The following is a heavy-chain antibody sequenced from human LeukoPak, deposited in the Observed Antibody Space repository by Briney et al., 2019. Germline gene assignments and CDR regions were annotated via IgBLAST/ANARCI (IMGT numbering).Heavy chain of an antibody. D-gene: IGHD3-22*01. CDR1: GYTFTSYY. V-gene: IGHV1-46*01. CDR3: ARDGYYYDSSGWQYYMDV. Sequence: ASVKVSCKASGYTFTSYYMHWVRQAPGQGLEWMGIINPSGGSTSYAQKFQGRVTMTRDMSTSTVYMELSSLRSEDTAVYYCARDGYYYDSSGWQYYMDVWGKGTTVTVSS. J-gene: IGHJ6*03. CDR2: INPSGGST.